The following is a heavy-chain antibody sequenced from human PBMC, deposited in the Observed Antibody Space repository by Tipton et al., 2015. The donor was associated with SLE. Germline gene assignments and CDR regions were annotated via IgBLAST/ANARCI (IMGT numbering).Heavy chain of an antibody. J-gene: IGHJ4*02. CDR1: GGSISSYY. CDR3: ARHDTAYGGKGY. CDR2: IYYSGST. Sequence: TLSLTCAVYGGSISSYYWSWIRQPPGKGLEWIGYIYYSGSTNYNPSLKSRVTISVDTSKNQFSLKLSSVTAADTAVYYCARHDTAYGGKGYWGQGTLVTVSS. D-gene: IGHD3-10*01. V-gene: IGHV4-59*08.